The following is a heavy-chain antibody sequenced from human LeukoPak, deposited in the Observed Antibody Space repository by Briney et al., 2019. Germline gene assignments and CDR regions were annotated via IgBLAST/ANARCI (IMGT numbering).Heavy chain of an antibody. CDR3: ARHPELYFLDY. CDR2: ISYSGST. D-gene: IGHD2-8*01. Sequence: SETLSLTCTVSGASISSYDWSWIRQPPGEGLEWIGYISYSGSTNYNPSLKSRVIISADTSKNQVSLTLSSVTAADTAVYYCARHPELYFLDYWGQGTLVTVSS. CDR1: GASISSYD. J-gene: IGHJ4*02. V-gene: IGHV4-59*08.